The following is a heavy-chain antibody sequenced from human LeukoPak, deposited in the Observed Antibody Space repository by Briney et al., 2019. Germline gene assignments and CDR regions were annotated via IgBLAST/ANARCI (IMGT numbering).Heavy chain of an antibody. Sequence: GGSLRLSCAASGFTFSDYYMGWIRQAPGKGLEWVSYISSSGSTIYFADSVKGRFTISRDNSKNTLYLQMNSLRAEDTAVYYCARDSGSGSYYQYYYYYYGMDVWGQGTTVTVSS. CDR2: ISSSGSTI. V-gene: IGHV3-11*01. CDR3: ARDSGSGSYYQYYYYYYGMDV. CDR1: GFTFSDYY. D-gene: IGHD3-10*01. J-gene: IGHJ6*02.